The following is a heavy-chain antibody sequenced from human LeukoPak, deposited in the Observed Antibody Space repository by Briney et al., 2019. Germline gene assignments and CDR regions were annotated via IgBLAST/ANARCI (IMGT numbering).Heavy chain of an antibody. D-gene: IGHD2-2*01. CDR3: AIDTRGYCSSTSCYDHYFDY. Sequence: PGGSLRLSCAASGFTFSSYATSWVRQAPGKGLEWVSAISGSGGSTYYADSVKGRFTISRDNSKNTLYLQMNSLRAEDTAVYYCAIDTRGYCSSTSCYDHYFDYWGQGTLVTVSS. V-gene: IGHV3-23*01. J-gene: IGHJ4*02. CDR2: ISGSGGST. CDR1: GFTFSSYA.